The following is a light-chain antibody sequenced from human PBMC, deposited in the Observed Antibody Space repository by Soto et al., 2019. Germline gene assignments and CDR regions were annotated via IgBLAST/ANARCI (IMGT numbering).Light chain of an antibody. V-gene: IGLV1-47*02. CDR3: AAWDDNLSTYV. J-gene: IGLJ1*01. CDR2: SNN. Sequence: QAVRTQPPSAAGTPGQRVSISCSGYSSSIGTNFVYWYQQLPGTAPKVLIHSNNQRPSGVPDRFSGSKSGTSASLAISGLRSEDEADYYCAAWDDNLSTYVFGSGTKVTV. CDR1: SSSIGTNF.